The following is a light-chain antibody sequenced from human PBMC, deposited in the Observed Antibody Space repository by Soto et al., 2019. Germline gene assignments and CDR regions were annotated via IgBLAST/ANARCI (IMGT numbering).Light chain of an antibody. CDR3: CSFTSITTYV. CDR1: SSDVGAYNY. V-gene: IGLV2-14*01. CDR2: EVS. J-gene: IGLJ1*01. Sequence: QSVLTQPASVSGSLGQSITISCTGTSSDVGAYNYVSWYQQQPGKAPKLMISEVSNRPSGVSNRFSGSKSGNTASLIISGLQAEDEADYYRCSFTSITTYVFGTGTKVTV.